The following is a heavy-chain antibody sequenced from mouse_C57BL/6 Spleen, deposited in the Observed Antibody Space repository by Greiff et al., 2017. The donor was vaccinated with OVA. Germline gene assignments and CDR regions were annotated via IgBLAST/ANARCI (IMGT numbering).Heavy chain of an antibody. CDR1: GYTFTSYW. CDR3: ARWYGQYYFDY. CDR2: IHPNSGST. J-gene: IGHJ2*01. D-gene: IGHD2-10*02. Sequence: VQLQQSGAELVKPGASVKLSCKASGYTFTSYWMHWVKQRPGQGLEWIGMIHPNSGSTNYNEKFKSKATLTVDKSSSTAYMQLSSLTSEDSAVYYCARWYGQYYFDYWGQGTTLTVSS. V-gene: IGHV1-64*01.